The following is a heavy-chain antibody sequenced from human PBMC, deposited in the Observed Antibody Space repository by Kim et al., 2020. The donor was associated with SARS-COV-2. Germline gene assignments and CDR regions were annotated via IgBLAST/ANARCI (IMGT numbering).Heavy chain of an antibody. V-gene: IGHV3-30*18. Sequence: GGSLRLSCAASGFTFSSYGMHWVRQAPGKGLEWVAVISYDGSNKYYADSVKGRFTISRDNSKNTLYLQMNSLRAEDTAVYYCAKVGRGYSYGSNYYYYYGMDVWGQGTPVTVSS. CDR3: AKVGRGYSYGSNYYYYYGMDV. D-gene: IGHD5-18*01. J-gene: IGHJ6*02. CDR2: ISYDGSNK. CDR1: GFTFSSYG.